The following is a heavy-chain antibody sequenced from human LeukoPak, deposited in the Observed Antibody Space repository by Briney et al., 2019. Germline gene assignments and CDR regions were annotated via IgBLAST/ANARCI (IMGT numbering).Heavy chain of an antibody. CDR1: GFTFSSYA. J-gene: IGHJ5*02. CDR2: ISGSGGST. Sequence: GGSLRLSCAASGFTFSSYAMSWVRQAPGKGLEWVSPISGSGGSTYYADSVKGRFTISRDNSKNTLYLQMNSLRAEDTAVYYCAKLEWELLDSPRIFDPWGQGTLVTVSS. D-gene: IGHD1-26*01. V-gene: IGHV3-23*01. CDR3: AKLEWELLDSPRIFDP.